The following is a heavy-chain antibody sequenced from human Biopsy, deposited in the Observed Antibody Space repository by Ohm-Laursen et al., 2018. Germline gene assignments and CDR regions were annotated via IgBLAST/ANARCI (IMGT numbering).Heavy chain of an antibody. D-gene: IGHD2-21*01. CDR2: ISWNSGSI. V-gene: IGHV3-9*01. J-gene: IGHJ4*02. CDR1: GFTFQDHA. CDR3: ARLGELHGLWYFDF. Sequence: SLRLSCAASGFTFQDHAMHWVRQAPGKGLEWVSGISWNSGSINYAVSVQGRFTITRDNAKNSLYLQMNSLRVEDTALYFCARLGELHGLWYFDFWGQGALVTVSS.